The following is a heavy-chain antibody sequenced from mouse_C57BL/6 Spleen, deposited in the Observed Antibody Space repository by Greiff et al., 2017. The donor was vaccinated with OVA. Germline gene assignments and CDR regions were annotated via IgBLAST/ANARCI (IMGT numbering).Heavy chain of an antibody. V-gene: IGHV1-76*01. J-gene: IGHJ4*01. CDR1: GYTFTDYY. CDR3: ARSILRYLYAMDY. D-gene: IGHD1-1*01. Sequence: VQLHQSGAELVRPGASVKLSCKASGYTFTDYYINWVKQRPGQGLEWIARIYPGSGNTYYNEKFKGKATLTAEKSSSTAYMQLSSLTSEDSAVYFCARSILRYLYAMDYWGQGTSVTVSS. CDR2: IYPGSGNT.